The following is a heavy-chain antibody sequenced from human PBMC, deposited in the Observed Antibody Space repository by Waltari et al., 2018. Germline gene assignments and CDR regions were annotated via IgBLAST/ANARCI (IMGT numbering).Heavy chain of an antibody. J-gene: IGHJ2*01. Sequence: QLQLQESGSGLVTPSQTLSPTCAVSGGSISSGGYSWSWIRQPPGKGLEWIGYIYHSGSTYYNPSRKSRVTISVDRSKNQFSLKLSSVTAADTAVYYCARDAKSHWYFDLWGRGTLVTVSS. CDR2: IYHSGST. CDR1: GGSISSGGYS. CDR3: ARDAKSHWYFDL. V-gene: IGHV4-30-2*01.